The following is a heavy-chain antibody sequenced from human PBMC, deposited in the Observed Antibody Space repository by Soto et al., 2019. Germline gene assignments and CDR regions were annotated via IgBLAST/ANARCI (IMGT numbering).Heavy chain of an antibody. V-gene: IGHV3-21*06. CDR1: GFTFTRYS. CDR2: ISSTTNYI. CDR3: AREYEDLTSNFDY. J-gene: IGHJ4*02. D-gene: IGHD3-3*01. Sequence: EVQLVESGGGLVKPGGSQRLSCAASGFTFTRYSMNWVRQAPGKGLEWVSSISSTTNYIYYGDSMKGRFTISRDNAKNSLYLEMNSLRAEDTAVYYCAREYEDLTSNFDYWGQGTLVTVSS.